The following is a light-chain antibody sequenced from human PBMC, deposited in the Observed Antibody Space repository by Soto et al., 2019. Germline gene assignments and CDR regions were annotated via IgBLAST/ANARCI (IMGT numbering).Light chain of an antibody. Sequence: EIVLTQSPATLSLSPGERATLSCRASQSVDKDLAWYQQKPGQAPRLLIYDASNRATGIPARFSGSGSGTDFTLTISSLEPEDFAVYYCQQRRYWLTFGPGTKVDFK. V-gene: IGKV3-11*01. J-gene: IGKJ3*01. CDR1: QSVDKD. CDR2: DAS. CDR3: QQRRYWLT.